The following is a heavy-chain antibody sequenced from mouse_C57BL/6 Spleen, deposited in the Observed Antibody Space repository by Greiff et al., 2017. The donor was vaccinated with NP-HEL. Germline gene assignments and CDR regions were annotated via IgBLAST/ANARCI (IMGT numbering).Heavy chain of an antibody. CDR1: GYAFSSSW. CDR2: IYPGDGDT. CDR3: ARNGNYLGWYFDV. V-gene: IGHV1-82*01. Sequence: QVQLQQSGPELVKPGASVKISCKASGYAFSSSWMNWVKQRPGKGLEWIGRIYPGDGDTNYNGKFKGKATLTADKSSSTAYMQLSSLTSEDSAVYFCARNGNYLGWYFDVWGTGTTVTVSS. J-gene: IGHJ1*03. D-gene: IGHD2-1*01.